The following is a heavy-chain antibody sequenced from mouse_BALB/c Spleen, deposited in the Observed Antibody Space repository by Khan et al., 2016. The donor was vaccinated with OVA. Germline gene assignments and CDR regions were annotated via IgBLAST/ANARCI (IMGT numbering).Heavy chain of an antibody. Sequence: EVKLLESGGGLVQPGGSLKLSCAASGFDFSRYWMSWVRQAPGKGIEWIGEINPDSSTINYTQSIKDKLIISRDNAKNTLYLQMSKVRSEDTALYYCASIIPFYYAMDYWGQGTSVTVSS. CDR3: ASIIPFYYAMDY. V-gene: IGHV4-1*02. D-gene: IGHD1-1*01. CDR1: GFDFSRYW. CDR2: INPDSSTI. J-gene: IGHJ4*01.